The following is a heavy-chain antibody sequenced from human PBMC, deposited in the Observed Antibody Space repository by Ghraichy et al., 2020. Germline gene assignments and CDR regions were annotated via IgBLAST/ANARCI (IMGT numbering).Heavy chain of an antibody. D-gene: IGHD3-16*01. CDR2: LYSGGRA. Sequence: GGSLRLSCAASDLSVSGNYMSWVRQAPGKGLEWVSFLYSGGRAFYADSVKGRFTISRDNSKNTVFLQMNSLRVEDTAMYYCARYEPGPRDYFDFWGRGTLVTVSS. CDR3: ARYEPGPRDYFDF. V-gene: IGHV3-53*01. J-gene: IGHJ4*02. CDR1: DLSVSGNY.